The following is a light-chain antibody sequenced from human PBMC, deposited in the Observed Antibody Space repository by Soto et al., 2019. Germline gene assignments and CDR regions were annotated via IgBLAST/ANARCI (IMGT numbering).Light chain of an antibody. CDR1: QSVSSNY. CDR3: QQYGTSPTWT. V-gene: IGKV3-20*01. Sequence: MGLTLPPGTLCLSTGERATLSCRAIQSVSSNYLAWYQQKPGQAPRLLIYGASTRATGIPDRFSGSGSGTDFTLTISRLEPEDSAVYYCQQYGTSPTWTLGQGPQVDIK. CDR2: GAS. J-gene: IGKJ1*01.